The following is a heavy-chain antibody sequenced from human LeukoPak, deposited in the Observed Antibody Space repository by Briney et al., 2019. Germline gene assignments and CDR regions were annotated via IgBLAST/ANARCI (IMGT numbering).Heavy chain of an antibody. CDR3: ARDSSDYDYYYYYMDV. Sequence: SETLSLTCTVSGGSISSGSYYWSWIRQPAGKGLEWIGRIYTSGSTNYNPSLKSRVTISVDTSKNQFSLKLSSVTAADTAVYYCARDSSDYDYYYYYMDVWGKGTTVTIPS. V-gene: IGHV4-61*02. D-gene: IGHD3-22*01. CDR1: GGSISSGSYY. CDR2: IYTSGST. J-gene: IGHJ6*03.